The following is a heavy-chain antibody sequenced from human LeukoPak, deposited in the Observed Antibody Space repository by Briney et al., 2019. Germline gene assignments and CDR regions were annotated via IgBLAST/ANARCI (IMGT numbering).Heavy chain of an antibody. V-gene: IGHV4-34*01. CDR2: INHSGST. CDR1: GFTFSTYA. CDR3: ARGLGLFYYYYYYMDV. Sequence: PGGSLRLSCAASGFTFSTYAISWVRQPPGKGLEWIGEINHSGSTNYNPSLKSRVTISVDTSKNQFSLKLSSVTAADTAVYYCARGLGLFYYYYYYMDVWGKGTTVTVSS. D-gene: IGHD3-16*01. J-gene: IGHJ6*03.